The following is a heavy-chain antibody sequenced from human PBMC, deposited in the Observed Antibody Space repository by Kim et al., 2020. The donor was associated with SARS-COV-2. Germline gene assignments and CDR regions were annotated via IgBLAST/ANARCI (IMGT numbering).Heavy chain of an antibody. J-gene: IGHJ4*02. V-gene: IGHV4-39*07. CDR3: ARDARSGYSGYALNFDY. CDR2: IYYSGST. CDR1: GGSISSSSYY. D-gene: IGHD5-12*01. Sequence: SETLSLTCTVSGGSISSSSYYWGWIRQPPGKGLEWIGSIYYSGSTYYNPSLKSRVTISVDTSKNQFSLKLSSVTAADTAVYYCARDARSGYSGYALNFDYWGQGTLVTVSS.